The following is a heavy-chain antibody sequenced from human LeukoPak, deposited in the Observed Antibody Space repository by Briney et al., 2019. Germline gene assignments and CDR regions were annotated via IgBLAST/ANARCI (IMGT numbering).Heavy chain of an antibody. D-gene: IGHD6-19*01. V-gene: IGHV3-11*01. CDR2: ISSSGTTI. CDR3: AKDTHVAVTGTFDS. Sequence: GRSLRLSCAASGFSFSDYYMSWIRQAPGKGPEWVSYISSSGTTIYYVDSVKGRFTISRDNAKNSLYLQMNSLGPEDTAFYYCAKDTHVAVTGTFDSWGQGTLVTVSS. CDR1: GFSFSDYY. J-gene: IGHJ4*02.